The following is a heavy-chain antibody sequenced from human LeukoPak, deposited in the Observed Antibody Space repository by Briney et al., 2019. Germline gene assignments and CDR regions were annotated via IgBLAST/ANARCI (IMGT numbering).Heavy chain of an antibody. CDR1: GGSFSGYY. CDR2: INHSGST. Sequence: SETLSLTCAVYGGSFSGYYWRWIRQPPGKGLEWFGEINHSGSTNYNPSLKSRVTISVDTSQNQFSLKLSSVTAADTAVYYCARSRNRKYLQHWGQGTLVTVSS. D-gene: IGHD1-14*01. J-gene: IGHJ1*01. V-gene: IGHV4-34*01. CDR3: ARSRNRKYLQH.